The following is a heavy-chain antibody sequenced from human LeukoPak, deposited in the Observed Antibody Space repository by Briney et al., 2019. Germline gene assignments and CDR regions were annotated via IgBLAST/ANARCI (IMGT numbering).Heavy chain of an antibody. D-gene: IGHD3-10*01. CDR3: AKDSYGSGSYYTSR. CDR1: GFTFNTYS. Sequence: GGSLRLSCEASGFTFNTYSMNWVRQAPGKGLEWVSAISGSGGSTYYADSVKGRFTISRDNSKNTLYLQMNSLRAEDTAVYYCAKDSYGSGSYYTSRWGQGTLVTVSS. J-gene: IGHJ4*02. CDR2: ISGSGGST. V-gene: IGHV3-23*01.